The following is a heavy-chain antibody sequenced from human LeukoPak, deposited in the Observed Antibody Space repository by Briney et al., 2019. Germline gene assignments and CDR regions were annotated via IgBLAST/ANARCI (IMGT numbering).Heavy chain of an antibody. V-gene: IGHV3-7*03. CDR2: IKQDGSEK. D-gene: IGHD1-1*01. J-gene: IGHJ4*02. CDR1: GFTFGSYW. Sequence: QSGGSLRLSCATSGFTFGSYWMTWVRQPPGKGLEWVANIKQDGSEKNYVDSVKGRFTISRDNSKNSLYLQMNSLRAEDTAVYYCARGPPRHVQVPCYWGQGTRVTVSS. CDR3: ARGPPRHVQVPCY.